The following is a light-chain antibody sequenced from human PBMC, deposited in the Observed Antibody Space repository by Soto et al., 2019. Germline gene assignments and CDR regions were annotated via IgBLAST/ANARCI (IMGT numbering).Light chain of an antibody. CDR1: QSVSSY. J-gene: IGKJ4*01. Sequence: EIGLTQSPATLSLSPGERATLSCRASQSVSSYLAWYQQKPGQAPRPLIYDASNRATGIPARFSGSGSGTDFTLTISSLEPEDFAVYYCQQRSNWPPLTFGGGTKVEIK. V-gene: IGKV3-11*01. CDR2: DAS. CDR3: QQRSNWPPLT.